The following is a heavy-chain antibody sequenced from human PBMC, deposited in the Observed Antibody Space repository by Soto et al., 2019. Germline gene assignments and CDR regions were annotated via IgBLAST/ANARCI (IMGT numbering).Heavy chain of an antibody. CDR2: IIPIFGTA. D-gene: IGHD6-13*01. J-gene: IGHJ4*02. Sequence: QVQLVQSGAEVKKPGSSVKVSCKASGGTFSSYAISWVRQAPGQGLEWMGGIIPIFGTANYAQKFQGRVTITADESTSTAYMELSSLRSEDTAVYYCARVGRYSSSWNNVDLFDYWGQGTLVTVSS. CDR1: GGTFSSYA. V-gene: IGHV1-69*12. CDR3: ARVGRYSSSWNNVDLFDY.